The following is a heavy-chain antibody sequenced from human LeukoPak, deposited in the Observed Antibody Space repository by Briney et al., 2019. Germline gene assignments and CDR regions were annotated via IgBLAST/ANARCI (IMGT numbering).Heavy chain of an antibody. D-gene: IGHD3-16*01. CDR3: ARDYYDYVWGSFSPVGY. CDR2: TSSSGSTI. J-gene: IGHJ4*02. V-gene: IGHV3-11*01. CDR1: GFTFSDYY. Sequence: GGSLRLSCAASGFTFSDYYMSWIRQAPGKGLEWVSYTSSSGSTIYYADSVKGRFTISRDNAKNSLYLQMNSLRAEDTAVYYCARDYYDYVWGSFSPVGYWGQGTLVTVSS.